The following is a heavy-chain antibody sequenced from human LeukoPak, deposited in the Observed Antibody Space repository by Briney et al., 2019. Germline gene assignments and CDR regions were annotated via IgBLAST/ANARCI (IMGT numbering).Heavy chain of an antibody. V-gene: IGHV4-4*02. D-gene: IGHD2/OR15-2a*01. CDR3: ARETLNYYYGMDV. Sequence: SGTLSLTCAVSGDSISSNNWWSWVRQPPGKGLEWIGEIYHSGSTNYNPSLKSRVTISVDKSKNQFSLNLSSVTAADTAEYYCARETLNYYYGMDVWGQGTTVTVSS. CDR2: IYHSGST. J-gene: IGHJ6*02. CDR1: GDSISSNNW.